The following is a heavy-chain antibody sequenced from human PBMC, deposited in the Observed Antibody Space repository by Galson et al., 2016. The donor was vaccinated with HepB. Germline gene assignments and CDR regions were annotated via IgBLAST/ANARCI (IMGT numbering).Heavy chain of an antibody. D-gene: IGHD1-7*01. CDR2: ISRSSGTI. CDR3: ARDGTWNLVFDC. V-gene: IGHV3-48*01. J-gene: IGHJ4*01. CDR1: GFSFSTYN. Sequence: SLRLSCAASGFSFSTYNMNWVRQAPGKGLEWVSYISRSSGTIHYADSVKGRFTISRDNAKNSLYLQMDSLRAEDTAVYYCARDGTWNLVFDCWGQGTLVTVSS.